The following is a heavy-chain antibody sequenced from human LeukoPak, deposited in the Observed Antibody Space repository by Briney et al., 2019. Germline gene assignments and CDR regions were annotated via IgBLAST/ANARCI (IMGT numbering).Heavy chain of an antibody. Sequence: NSSETLSLTCTVSGASVSSASYWSWIRQPPGKGVEWIAHIYNGVNTNYNPSLKSRVTISVDTSKNQFSLRLNSVTAADTAVYYCAKSGGIAATDAGDYWGQGTLVTVSS. CDR2: IYNGVNT. CDR3: AKSGGIAATDAGDY. J-gene: IGHJ4*02. V-gene: IGHV4-61*01. D-gene: IGHD6-13*01. CDR1: GASVSSASY.